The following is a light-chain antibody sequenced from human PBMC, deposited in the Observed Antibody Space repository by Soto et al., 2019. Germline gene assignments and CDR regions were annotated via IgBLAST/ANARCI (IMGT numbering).Light chain of an antibody. Sequence: LTLAQCSLSVPPAARATLSCRASQNVSSTYVIWYQQKPGQAPRLLIYGASSRATGIPGRFSGSGSGTDFTLTISRLEPEDFAMYYCQQFGRSRTFGQGTKVDIK. V-gene: IGKV3-20*01. CDR2: GAS. CDR1: QNVSSTY. J-gene: IGKJ1*01. CDR3: QQFGRSRT.